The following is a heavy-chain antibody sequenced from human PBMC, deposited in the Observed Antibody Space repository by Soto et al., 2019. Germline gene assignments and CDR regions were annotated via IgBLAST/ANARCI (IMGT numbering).Heavy chain of an antibody. V-gene: IGHV3-48*01. D-gene: IGHD3-16*01. CDR3: ERDLRYYVPWHY. CDR1: GFTFSSYS. Sequence: PGGSLRLSCAASGFTFSSYSMNWVRQAPGKGLEWVSYISSSSSTIYYADSVKGRFTISRDNAKNSLYLQMNSLRAEDTAVYYCERDLRYYVPWHYRGEATLVTVS. J-gene: IGHJ4*02. CDR2: ISSSSSTI.